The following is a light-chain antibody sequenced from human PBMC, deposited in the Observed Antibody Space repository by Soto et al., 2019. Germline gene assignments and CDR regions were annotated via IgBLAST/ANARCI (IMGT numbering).Light chain of an antibody. J-gene: IGKJ5*01. CDR1: QSVSSGY. Sequence: EIVSTQSPGTLSLSPGERATLSCRASQSVSSGYLAWYQQKPGQAPRLLIYGASTRATGIPDRFSGSGSGTDFTLTISRLEPEDFAVYYCQQYSSSPSITFGQGTRLEIK. CDR3: QQYSSSPSIT. CDR2: GAS. V-gene: IGKV3-20*01.